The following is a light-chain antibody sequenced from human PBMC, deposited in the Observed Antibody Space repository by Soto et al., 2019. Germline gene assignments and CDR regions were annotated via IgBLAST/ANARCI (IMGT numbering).Light chain of an antibody. CDR3: QPYDSSLSGYV. CDR1: SSNIGAAYG. CDR2: ANT. V-gene: IGLV1-40*01. J-gene: IGLJ1*01. Sequence: SVSGAPGQRVTISCTGSSSNIGAAYGVHWYQQLPGTAPKLLIYANTNRPSGVPGRFSGSKSGTSASLAITGLQAEDEADYYCQPYDSSLSGYVFGTGTKVTVL.